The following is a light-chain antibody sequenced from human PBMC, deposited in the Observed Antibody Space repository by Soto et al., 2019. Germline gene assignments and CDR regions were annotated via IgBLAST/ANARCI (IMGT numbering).Light chain of an antibody. Sequence: DIQLTQSPSTLSASVGDRVTFTCRASQSVSNWLAWYQQKPGKVPQLLIFQASTLEPGVPSRFTGSGSGTEFTLSISSLQPDDFATYYCQQYDVYPYTFGQGTKLEIK. J-gene: IGKJ2*01. CDR3: QQYDVYPYT. CDR1: QSVSNW. CDR2: QAS. V-gene: IGKV1-5*03.